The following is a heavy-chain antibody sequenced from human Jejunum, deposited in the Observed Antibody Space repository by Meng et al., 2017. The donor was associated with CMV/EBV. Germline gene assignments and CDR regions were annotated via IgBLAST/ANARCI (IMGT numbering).Heavy chain of an antibody. D-gene: IGHD1-14*01. CDR1: GFTFRTYS. Sequence: GFTFRTYSMNWVRQAPGKGLEWVSIIYGSGSTTIYAASVQGRFTISRDNSRNVVYLQMNSLRADDSGIYYCVKDRTPDGLFEFDFWGQGTPVTVSS. CDR3: VKDRTPDGLFEFDF. J-gene: IGHJ4*02. CDR2: IYGSGSTT. V-gene: IGHV3-23*03.